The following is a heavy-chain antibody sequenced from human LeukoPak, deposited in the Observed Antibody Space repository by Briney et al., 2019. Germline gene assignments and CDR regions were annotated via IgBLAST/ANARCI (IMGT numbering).Heavy chain of an antibody. J-gene: IGHJ4*02. Sequence: SETLSLTCAVYGGSFSGYYWSWIRQPPGKGLEWIGEINHSGSTNYNPSLKSRVTISVDTSKNQFSLKLSSVTAADTAVYYRARAWLVLFDYWGQGTLVTVSS. CDR1: GGSFSGYY. V-gene: IGHV4-34*01. CDR2: INHSGST. CDR3: ARAWLVLFDY. D-gene: IGHD6-19*01.